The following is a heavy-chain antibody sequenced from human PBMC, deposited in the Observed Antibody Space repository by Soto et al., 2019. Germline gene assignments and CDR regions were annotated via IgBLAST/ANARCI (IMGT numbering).Heavy chain of an antibody. Sequence: QVQLVESGGGVVQPGRSLRLSCEASGFTFSTYALHWVRQAPGKGLEWVALILYDGSNKYYADSVRGRFTISRDNSKNTLYLQMNSPRAEDTAVYYCARDLNRGWNYPAYWGQGTLVTVSS. D-gene: IGHD3-16*02. J-gene: IGHJ4*02. CDR2: ILYDGSNK. V-gene: IGHV3-30-3*01. CDR1: GFTFSTYA. CDR3: ARDLNRGWNYPAY.